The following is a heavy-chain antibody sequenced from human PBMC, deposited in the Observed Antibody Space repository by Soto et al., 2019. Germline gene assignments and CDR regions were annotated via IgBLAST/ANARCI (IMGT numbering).Heavy chain of an antibody. CDR1: GGSISSYY. Sequence: SETLSLTCTVSGGSISSYYWSWIRQPPGKGLEWIGYIYYSGSTNYNPSLKSRVTISVDTSKNQFSLKLSSVTAADTAVYYCARESYSSGYKGVAAFDIWGQGTMVTV. J-gene: IGHJ3*02. CDR2: IYYSGST. D-gene: IGHD3-22*01. V-gene: IGHV4-59*01. CDR3: ARESYSSGYKGVAAFDI.